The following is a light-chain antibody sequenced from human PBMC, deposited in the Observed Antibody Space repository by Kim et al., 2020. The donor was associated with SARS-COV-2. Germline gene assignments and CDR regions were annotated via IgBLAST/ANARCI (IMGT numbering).Light chain of an antibody. CDR2: VNSDGSH. J-gene: IGLJ2*01. CDR3: QTWGTGFVV. CDR1: SGHSSDA. V-gene: IGLV4-69*01. Sequence: APVKLTCTLSSGHSSDAIAGLQQQPEKGPRYLMQVNSDGSHTRGDGIPDRFSGSSSGDERYLSISNLQSEDEADFYCQTWGTGFVVFGRGTQLTVL.